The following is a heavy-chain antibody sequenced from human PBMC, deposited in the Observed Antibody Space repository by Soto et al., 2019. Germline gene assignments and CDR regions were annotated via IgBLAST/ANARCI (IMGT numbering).Heavy chain of an antibody. D-gene: IGHD3-10*01. Sequence: PSETLSLTCTVSVGSISSSSYYWGWIRQPPGKGLEWIGEIYHSGSINHNPSLKSRVTMSVDKSNNQFSLKMTSVTAADTAVYYCASKFGELLADAFDIWGQGKVVTVSS. CDR3: ASKFGELLADAFDI. V-gene: IGHV4-39*07. J-gene: IGHJ3*02. CDR2: IYHSGSI. CDR1: VGSISSSSYY.